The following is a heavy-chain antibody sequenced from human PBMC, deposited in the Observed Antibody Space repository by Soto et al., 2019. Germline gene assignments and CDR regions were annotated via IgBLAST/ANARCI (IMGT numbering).Heavy chain of an antibody. V-gene: IGHV3-66*01. Sequence: EVPLVESGGGLVQPGGSLRLSCAASGFTVSNKYMSWVRQAPGNGLEVVSVIYSGGSTFYADSVRGRFTISRDNSKNTVNLQMNSLRAEDTAVYYGARDPWAADYCGQGTLVTVSS. CDR2: IYSGGST. J-gene: IGHJ4*02. CDR1: GFTVSNKY. D-gene: IGHD3-16*01. CDR3: ARDPWAADY.